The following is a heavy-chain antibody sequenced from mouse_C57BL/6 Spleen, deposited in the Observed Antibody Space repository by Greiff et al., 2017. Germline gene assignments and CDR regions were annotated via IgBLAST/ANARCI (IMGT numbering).Heavy chain of an antibody. CDR3: ARPLLGRGFDY. J-gene: IGHJ2*01. CDR2: ISSGSSTI. V-gene: IGHV5-17*01. Sequence: DVKLQESGGGLVKPGGSLKLSCAASGFTFSDYGMHWVRQAPEKGLEWVAYISSGSSTIYYADTVKGRFTISRDNAKNTLFLQMTSLRSEDTAMYYCARPLLGRGFDYWGQGTTLTVSS. D-gene: IGHD4-1*01. CDR1: GFTFSDYG.